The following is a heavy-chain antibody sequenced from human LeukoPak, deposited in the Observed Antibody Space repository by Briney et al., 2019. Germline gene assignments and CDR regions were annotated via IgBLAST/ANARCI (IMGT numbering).Heavy chain of an antibody. J-gene: IGHJ4*02. Sequence: PGGSLRLSCAASGFTFSSYGISWVRQAPGKGLEWVSAISGSGGTTFYADSVKGRFTISRDNSKNTLYLQMSSLRAEDSAIYYCAKHEYTSGGFHSFDYWGQGTLVTVSA. D-gene: IGHD3-10*01. CDR3: AKHEYTSGGFHSFDY. CDR1: GFTFSSYG. CDR2: ISGSGGTT. V-gene: IGHV3-23*01.